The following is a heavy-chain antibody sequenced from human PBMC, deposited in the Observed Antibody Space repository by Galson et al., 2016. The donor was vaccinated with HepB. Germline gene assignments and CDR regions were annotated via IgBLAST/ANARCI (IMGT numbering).Heavy chain of an antibody. D-gene: IGHD6-6*01. Sequence: ETLSLTCAVYGGSFSGYYWSWIRQPPGKGLEWIGEINHSGSTNYHPSLKSRVTISVDTSKNQLSLKLSSVPAADTAVYYCAARGGQLAFDYWGQGTLVTVSS. J-gene: IGHJ4*02. CDR1: GGSFSGYY. CDR2: INHSGST. V-gene: IGHV4-34*01. CDR3: AARGGQLAFDY.